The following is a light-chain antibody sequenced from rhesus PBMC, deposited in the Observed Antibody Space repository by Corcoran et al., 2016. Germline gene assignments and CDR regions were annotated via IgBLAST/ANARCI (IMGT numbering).Light chain of an antibody. CDR3: PQYNGLLWT. J-gene: IGKJ1*01. Sequence: EIVMTQSPATLSLSPGETATLSCRASESVGSYLAWYQQKPGQAPKLLGHSAYFRATGIPDRFRGIGSRTEFTLTISSREPEDVGVYHCPQYNGLLWTFGQGTKVEIK. CDR1: ESVGSY. V-gene: IGKV3-40*03. CDR2: SAY.